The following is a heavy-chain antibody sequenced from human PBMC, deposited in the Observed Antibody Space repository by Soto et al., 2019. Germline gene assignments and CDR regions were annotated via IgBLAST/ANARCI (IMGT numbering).Heavy chain of an antibody. Sequence: SLRLSCTATGFTFSNYAMHWVRQAPGKGLDWVALISYNGDKKYYTDSVKGRFTISRDNSRNTVYLQLRSLRPEDTAMFYCAREADPVGANDAFDIWGQGTMVTVS. D-gene: IGHD1-26*01. J-gene: IGHJ3*02. CDR3: AREADPVGANDAFDI. CDR1: GFTFSNYA. V-gene: IGHV3-30*04. CDR2: ISYNGDKK.